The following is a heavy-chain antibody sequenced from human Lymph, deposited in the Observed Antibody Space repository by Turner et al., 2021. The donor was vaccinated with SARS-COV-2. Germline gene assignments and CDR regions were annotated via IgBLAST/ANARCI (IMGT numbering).Heavy chain of an antibody. D-gene: IGHD3-10*01. CDR2: IYYSGSN. CDR3: ARLVRRAEYYFDY. V-gene: IGHV4-39*01. J-gene: IGHJ4*02. CDR1: GGSISSSSHY. Sequence: QLQLQDSGPGLVKPSETLSLPGNVSGGSISSSSHYWGWIRQPPGRGLEWIGHIYYSGSNYYNPSLKSRVTISGDTSKNQFSLKLSSVTAADTAVYYCARLVRRAEYYFDYWGQGTLVTVSS.